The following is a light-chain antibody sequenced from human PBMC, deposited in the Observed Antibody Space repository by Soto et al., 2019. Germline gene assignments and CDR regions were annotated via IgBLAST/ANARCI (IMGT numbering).Light chain of an antibody. V-gene: IGKV1-9*01. CDR3: VQLSHYPYT. CDR1: YDISSS. CDR2: DSS. Sequence: DIQLTQSPSFLSASVEDRVTISCRASYDISSSLAWYQQEPGQPPKLLIYDSSTLQTGVPSRFTGRGSGRKFTLTVSGLQFGDFATYFCVQLSHYPYTFGQVTKVDIK. J-gene: IGKJ2*01.